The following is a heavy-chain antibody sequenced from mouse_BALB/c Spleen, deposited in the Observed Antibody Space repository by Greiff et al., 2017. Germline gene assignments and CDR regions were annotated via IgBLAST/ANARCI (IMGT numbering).Heavy chain of an antibody. CDR3: ARCGTGFDY. CDR1: GYAFTNYL. D-gene: IGHD4-1*01. CDR2: INPGSGGT. V-gene: IGHV1-54*01. Sequence: QVQLKQSGAELVRPGTSVKVSCKASGYAFTNYLIEWVKQRPGQGLEWIGVINPGSGGTNYNEKFKGKATLTADKSSSTAYMQLSSLTSDDSAVYFCARCGTGFDYWGQGTTLTVSS. J-gene: IGHJ2*01.